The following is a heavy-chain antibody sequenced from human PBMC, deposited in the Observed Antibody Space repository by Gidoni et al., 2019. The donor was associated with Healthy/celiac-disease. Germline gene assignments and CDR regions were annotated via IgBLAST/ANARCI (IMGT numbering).Heavy chain of an antibody. J-gene: IGHJ4*02. D-gene: IGHD6-13*01. CDR2: ISSSSSYI. Sequence: EVQLVESGGGLVKPGGSLRLSCAASGFTFSSYSMNWVRQAPGKGLGWVSSISSSSSYIYYADSVKGRFTISRDNAKNSLYLQMNSLRAEDTAVYYCARRATAAGTLDYWGQGTLVTVSS. CDR3: ARRATAAGTLDY. CDR1: GFTFSSYS. V-gene: IGHV3-21*01.